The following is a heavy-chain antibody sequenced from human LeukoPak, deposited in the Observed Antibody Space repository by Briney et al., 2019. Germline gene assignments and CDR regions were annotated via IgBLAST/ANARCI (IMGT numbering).Heavy chain of an antibody. Sequence: SETLSLTCVVSGGSFRGFYWSWIPQSPDKGLEWIGEITHSGSSPYNPSLRSRLTISVDMSKNQFSLKLKSMTAADTAIYYCARSHCGGDCYSSRWQVFYGNYYYYMDVWAKGTTVTVSS. CDR3: ARSHCGGDCYSSRWQVFYGNYYYYMDV. CDR1: GGSFRGFY. D-gene: IGHD2-21*02. V-gene: IGHV4-34*01. J-gene: IGHJ6*03. CDR2: ITHSGSS.